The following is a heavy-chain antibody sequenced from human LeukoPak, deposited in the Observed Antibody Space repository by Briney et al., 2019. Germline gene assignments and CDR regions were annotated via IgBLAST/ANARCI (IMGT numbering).Heavy chain of an antibody. CDR1: GGSISSSSYY. V-gene: IGHV4-39*01. D-gene: IGHD3-22*01. Sequence: SETLSLTCTVSGGSISSSSYYWGWIRQPPGKGLEWIGSIYYSGSTYYNPSLKSRVTISVDTSKNQFSLKLSSVTAADTAVYYCARGRYYYDSSGYYEAPFDPWGQGTLVTVSS. CDR3: ARGRYYYDSSGYYEAPFDP. CDR2: IYYSGST. J-gene: IGHJ5*02.